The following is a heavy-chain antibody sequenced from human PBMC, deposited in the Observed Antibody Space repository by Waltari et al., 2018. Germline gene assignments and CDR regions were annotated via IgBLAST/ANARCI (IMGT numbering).Heavy chain of an antibody. CDR2: IYPGDSDT. J-gene: IGHJ4*02. CDR1: GYSFTSYS. CDR3: ARPGYCSGGSCYPFDY. D-gene: IGHD2-15*01. Sequence: EVQLVQSGAEVKKPGESLKISCKGSGYSFTSYSIGWVRQMPGKGLEWMGTIYPGDSDTRYSPSFQGQVTISADKSISTAYLQWSSLKASDTAMYYCARPGYCSGGSCYPFDYWGQGTLVTVSS. V-gene: IGHV5-51*03.